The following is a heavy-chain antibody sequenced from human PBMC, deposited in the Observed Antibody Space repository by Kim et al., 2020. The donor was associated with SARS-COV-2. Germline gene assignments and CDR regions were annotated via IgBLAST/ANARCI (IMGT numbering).Heavy chain of an antibody. D-gene: IGHD5-18*01. Sequence: ASVKVSCKASGYTFTSYAMHWVRQAPGQRLEWMGWINAGSGNTKYSQKFQGRVTITRDTSASTAYMELSSLRSEDTAVYYCARGAMVLPAVGWFDPWGQGTLVTVSS. CDR2: INAGSGNT. J-gene: IGHJ5*02. V-gene: IGHV1-3*01. CDR1: GYTFTSYA. CDR3: ARGAMVLPAVGWFDP.